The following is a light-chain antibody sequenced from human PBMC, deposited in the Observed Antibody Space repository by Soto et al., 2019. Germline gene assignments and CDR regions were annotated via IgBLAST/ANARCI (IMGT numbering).Light chain of an antibody. CDR2: GAS. CDR1: HSVTSSS. CDR3: HHSGSSPGLT. J-gene: IGKJ4*01. Sequence: EIVLTQSPGTLSLSPGERATLFCRASHSVTSSSIAWHQQRPGQPPSLLIFGASSRATGIPDRFSGSGSGTEFTLTISRLESEDSAMYYCHHSGSSPGLTFGGGTKVEI. V-gene: IGKV3-20*01.